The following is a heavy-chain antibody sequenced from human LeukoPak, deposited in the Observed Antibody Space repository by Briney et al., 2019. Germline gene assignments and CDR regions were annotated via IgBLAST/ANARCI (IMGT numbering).Heavy chain of an antibody. CDR2: IKQDGSEK. CDR1: GFTFSNYW. V-gene: IGHV3-7*01. J-gene: IGHJ4*02. D-gene: IGHD6-13*01. CDR3: ARSVFKQQHLDY. Sequence: GGSLRLSCAASGFTFSNYWISWVRQAPGKGLEWVANIKQDGSEKYYVDSVKGRFTISRENAKNSLYLQMNSLRAEYTTVYYCARSVFKQQHLDYWGQGTLVTVSS.